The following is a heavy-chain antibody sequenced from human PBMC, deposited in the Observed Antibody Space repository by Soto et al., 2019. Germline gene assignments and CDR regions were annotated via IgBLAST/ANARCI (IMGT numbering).Heavy chain of an antibody. J-gene: IGHJ3*01. CDR2: ISNRGDT. CDR3: AREPRYWRDGSCYIPGDAYDV. V-gene: IGHV3-66*01. CDR1: GFTFSSYS. D-gene: IGHD2-15*01. Sequence: PWGVPRLSCAASGFTFSSYSMHWVRQAPGKGLEWVSVISNRGDTHYAYSVRGRFSLSSDISDNTLHLQMNNLRVEDTAVYYCAREPRYWRDGSCYIPGDAYDVGVEGPMVNGSS.